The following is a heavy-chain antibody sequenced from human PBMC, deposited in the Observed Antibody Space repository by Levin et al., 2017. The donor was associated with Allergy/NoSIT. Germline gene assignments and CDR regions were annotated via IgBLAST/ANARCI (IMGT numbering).Heavy chain of an antibody. V-gene: IGHV1-69*13. D-gene: IGHD6-6*01. Sequence: PWASVKVSCKASGGTFSSYAISWVRQAPGQGLEWMGGIIPIFGTANYAQKFQGRVTITADESTSTAYMELSSLRSEDTAVYYCASGESIAARRYYYYYYGMDVWGQGTTVTVSS. CDR2: IIPIFGTA. CDR3: ASGESIAARRYYYYYYGMDV. J-gene: IGHJ6*02. CDR1: GGTFSSYA.